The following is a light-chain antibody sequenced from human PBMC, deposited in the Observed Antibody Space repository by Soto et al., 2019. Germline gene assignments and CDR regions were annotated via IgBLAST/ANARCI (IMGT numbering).Light chain of an antibody. J-gene: IGKJ4*01. CDR2: GAS. V-gene: IGKV3-15*01. Sequence: EIVLTQSPGTLSFSPCERATLSCRASQSVSSSYLAWYQQKPGQAPRLLIYGASTRATGIPATSSGSGSGTEFTLTISSLQSEDFAIYYCQQYDNWPSVTFGGGTKVDIK. CDR1: QSVSSSY. CDR3: QQYDNWPSVT.